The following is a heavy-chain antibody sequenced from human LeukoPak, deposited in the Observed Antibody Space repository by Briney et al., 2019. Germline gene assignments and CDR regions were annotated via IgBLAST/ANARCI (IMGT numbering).Heavy chain of an antibody. J-gene: IGHJ6*03. CDR3: ARGAGTTVYYMDV. V-gene: IGHV3-30*01. Sequence: GGSLRLSCAASGFTFSGSAMHWVRQAPGKGLEWVAVISSDGSNKYYADSVKGQFTISRDNSNNTLYLQMNSLRPEDTAVYYCARGAGTTVYYMDVRGKGTTVTVSS. D-gene: IGHD1-7*01. CDR2: ISSDGSNK. CDR1: GFTFSGSA.